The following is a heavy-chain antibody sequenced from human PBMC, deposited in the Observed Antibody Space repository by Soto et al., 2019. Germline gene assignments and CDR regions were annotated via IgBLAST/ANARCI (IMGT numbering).Heavy chain of an antibody. CDR3: ARGCYYGSGSGVCMDV. J-gene: IGHJ6*02. CDR2: ISSSSSTI. CDR1: GFTFSSYS. Sequence: PGGSLRLSCAASGFTFSSYSMNWVRQAPGKGLEWVSYISSSSSTIYYADSVKGRFTISRDNAKNSLYLQMNSLRAEDTAVYYCARGCYYGSGSGVCMDVWGQGTTVTVSS. D-gene: IGHD3-10*01. V-gene: IGHV3-48*04.